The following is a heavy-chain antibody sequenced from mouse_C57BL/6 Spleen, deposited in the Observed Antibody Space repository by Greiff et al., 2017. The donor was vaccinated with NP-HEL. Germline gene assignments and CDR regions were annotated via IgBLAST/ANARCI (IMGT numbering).Heavy chain of an antibody. CDR1: GFTFTDYY. Sequence: EVMLVESGGGLVQPGGSLSLSCAASGFTFTDYYMSWVRQPPGKALEWLGFIRNKANGYTTEYSASVKGRFTISRDNSQSILYLQMNALRAEDSATYYCARFYDGYYVGWFAYWGQGTLVTVSA. CDR2: IRNKANGYTT. V-gene: IGHV7-3*01. CDR3: ARFYDGYYVGWFAY. J-gene: IGHJ3*01. D-gene: IGHD2-3*01.